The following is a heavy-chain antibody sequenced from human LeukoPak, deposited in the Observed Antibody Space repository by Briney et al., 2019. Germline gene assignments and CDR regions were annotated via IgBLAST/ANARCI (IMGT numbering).Heavy chain of an antibody. CDR2: IYYSGSS. CDR1: GGSISSSGYY. V-gene: IGHV4-39*01. J-gene: IGHJ4*02. CDR3: VRLRGYSSSNIDY. Sequence: SETLSLTCSVSGGSISSSGYYWGWIRQPPGKGLEWIGSIYYSGSSYYNPSLKSRVTISVDTSKNQVFLKVSSVTAADTAVYYCVRLRGYSSSNIDYWGQGTLVTVSS. D-gene: IGHD5-18*01.